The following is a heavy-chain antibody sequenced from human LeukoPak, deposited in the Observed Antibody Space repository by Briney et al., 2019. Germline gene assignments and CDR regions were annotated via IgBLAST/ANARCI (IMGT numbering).Heavy chain of an antibody. CDR3: ARDLVVVTGLRTRGSFDI. J-gene: IGHJ3*02. V-gene: IGHV1-46*01. CDR2: INPSGGTT. Sequence: ASVKVSCKASGYNFTSYYMHWVRQAPGQGLEWMGIINPSGGTTSYAQKFQGRVTVTRDTSTSTVYMELSSLRSEDTAVYYCARDLVVVTGLRTRGSFDIWGQGTKVTVSS. CDR1: GYNFTSYY. D-gene: IGHD2-21*02.